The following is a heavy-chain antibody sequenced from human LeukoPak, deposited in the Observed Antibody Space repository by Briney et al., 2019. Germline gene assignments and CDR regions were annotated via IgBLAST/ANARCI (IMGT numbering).Heavy chain of an antibody. J-gene: IGHJ4*02. CDR1: GGSISSGGYY. V-gene: IGHV4-31*03. CDR3: ARTQVPPTITDY. CDR2: IYYSGST. Sequence: PSETLSLTCTVSGGSISSGGYYWSWIRQHPGKGLEWIGYIYYSGSTYYNPSLKSRVTISVDTSKNQFSLKLSSVTAADTAVYYCARTQVPPTITDYWAQGTLVTVSS.